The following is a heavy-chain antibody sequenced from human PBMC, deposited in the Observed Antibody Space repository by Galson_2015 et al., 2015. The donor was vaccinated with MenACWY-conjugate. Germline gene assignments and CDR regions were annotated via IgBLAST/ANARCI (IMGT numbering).Heavy chain of an antibody. CDR3: ARHPPGGRGMDV. J-gene: IGHJ6*02. Sequence: QSGAEVKKPGESLKISCKASGYIFTTYWIAWVRQMPGKGLEWMGLISPGDSNTRYSPSFQGQVTISADKSISTACLQWSSLKASDTAMYYCARHPPGGRGMDVWGRGTTVTVSS. V-gene: IGHV5-51*01. D-gene: IGHD1-26*01. CDR2: ISPGDSNT. CDR1: GYIFTTYW.